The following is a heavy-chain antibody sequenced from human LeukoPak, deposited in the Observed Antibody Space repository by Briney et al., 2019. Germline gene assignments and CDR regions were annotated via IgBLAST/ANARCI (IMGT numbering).Heavy chain of an antibody. CDR2: IYYSGST. V-gene: IGHV4-39*07. CDR3: ARDVFPRYGEDFDY. Sequence: PSETLSLTCTVSGGSISSSSYYWGWIRQPPGKGLEWIGSIYYSGSTYYNPSLKSRVTISVDTSKNQFSLKLSSVTAADTAVYYCARDVFPRYGEDFDYWGQGTLVTVSS. CDR1: GGSISSSSYY. J-gene: IGHJ4*02. D-gene: IGHD4-17*01.